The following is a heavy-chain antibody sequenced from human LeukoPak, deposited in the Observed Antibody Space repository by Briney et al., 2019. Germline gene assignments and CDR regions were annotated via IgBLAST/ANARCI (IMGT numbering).Heavy chain of an antibody. CDR1: GFTLDDHY. Sequence: GGSLRLSCAAFGFTLDDHYMNWVRQAPGKGLEWVSGISGLGGSAYYAASVKGRFTISRDNSGDTLFLQLNNLRVEDTAIYFCARRGGSSWSSFDYWGQGTLVTVSS. J-gene: IGHJ4*02. V-gene: IGHV3-23*01. CDR3: ARRGGSSWSSFDY. CDR2: ISGLGGSA. D-gene: IGHD6-13*01.